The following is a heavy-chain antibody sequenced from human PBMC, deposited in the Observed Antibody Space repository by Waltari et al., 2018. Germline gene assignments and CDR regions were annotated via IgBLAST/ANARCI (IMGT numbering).Heavy chain of an antibody. D-gene: IGHD6-19*01. CDR1: GFTFSSYW. CDR3: ARVGQWLDDAFDI. CDR2: IKQDGSEK. Sequence: CAASGFTFSSYWMSWVRQAPGKGLEWVANIKQDGSEKYYVDSVKGRFTISRDNAKNSLYLQMNSLRAEDTAVYYCARVGQWLDDAFDIWGQGTMVTVSS. V-gene: IGHV3-7*01. J-gene: IGHJ3*02.